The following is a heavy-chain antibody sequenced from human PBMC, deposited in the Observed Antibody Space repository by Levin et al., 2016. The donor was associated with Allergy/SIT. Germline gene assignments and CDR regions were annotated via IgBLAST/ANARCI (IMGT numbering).Heavy chain of an antibody. D-gene: IGHD4-17*01. CDR2: IKQDGSEK. CDR3: ARGQTTETIHGWFDP. CDR1: GFPLSKYW. Sequence: GESLKISCGASGFPLSKYWMTWVRRPPGKGLEWVAMIKQDGSEKYYVDSVKGRFTVSRDNANNSLFLQMNSLRAEDTALYYCARGQTTETIHGWFDPWGQGTLVTVSS. V-gene: IGHV3-7*03. J-gene: IGHJ5*02.